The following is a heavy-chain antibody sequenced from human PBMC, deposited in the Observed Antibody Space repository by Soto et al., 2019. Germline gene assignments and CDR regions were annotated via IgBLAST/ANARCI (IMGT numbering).Heavy chain of an antibody. D-gene: IGHD2-15*01. J-gene: IGHJ6*03. CDR1: GFTFSDHY. CDR3: TRAYCSGGRCGGANLYLDV. CDR2: SRNKANSYTT. V-gene: IGHV3-72*01. Sequence: EVQLVDSGGGLVQPGGSLRLSCAASGFTFSDHYMDWVRQAPGKGLEWVGRSRNKANSYTTEYAASVKGRFIISRDDSKNSLYLQMNSLKTEDTAVYYCTRAYCSGGRCGGANLYLDVWGNGTTVTVSS.